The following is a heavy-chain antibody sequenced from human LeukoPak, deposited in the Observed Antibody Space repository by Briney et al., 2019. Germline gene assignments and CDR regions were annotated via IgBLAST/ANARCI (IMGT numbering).Heavy chain of an antibody. CDR2: IWYDGSNK. J-gene: IGHJ6*02. V-gene: IGHV3-33*01. CDR3: ARDGGSGIRYDNYIYYGMDV. Sequence: GGSLRLSCAASGFTFSSYGMHWVRQAPGKGLEWVAVIWYDGSNKYYADSVKGRFTISRDNSKNTLDLQMDSLRVEDTAVYFCARDGGSGIRYDNYIYYGMDVWGQGTTVTVSS. D-gene: IGHD3-16*01. CDR1: GFTFSSYG.